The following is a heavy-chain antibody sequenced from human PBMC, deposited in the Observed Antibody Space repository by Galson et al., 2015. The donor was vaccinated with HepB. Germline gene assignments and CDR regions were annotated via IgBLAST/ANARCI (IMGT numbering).Heavy chain of an antibody. V-gene: IGHV3-11*01. CDR1: GFTFSDYY. D-gene: IGHD3-3*01. CDR2: ISSSGSTI. J-gene: IGHJ4*02. CDR3: ATQYYDFWSGYWHPGNYFDY. Sequence: SLRLSCAASGFTFSDYYTSWIRQAPGKGLEWVSYISSSGSTIYYADSVKGRFTISRDNAKNSLYLQMNSLRAEDTAVYYCATQYYDFWSGYWHPGNYFDYWGQGTLVTVSS.